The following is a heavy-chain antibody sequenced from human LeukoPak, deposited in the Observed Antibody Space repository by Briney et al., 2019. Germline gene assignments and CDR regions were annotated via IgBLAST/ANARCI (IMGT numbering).Heavy chain of an antibody. CDR1: GFTFSSYG. CDR3: AKDTGSYYDY. Sequence: PGGSLRLSCAASGFTFSSYGMHWVRQAPGKGLEWVTFIQYDGSKKYYADSVKGRFTISRDNSKNTLYLEMNSLRAEDTAVYYCAKDTGSYYDYWGQGILVTVSS. V-gene: IGHV3-30*02. J-gene: IGHJ4*02. D-gene: IGHD3-10*01. CDR2: IQYDGSKK.